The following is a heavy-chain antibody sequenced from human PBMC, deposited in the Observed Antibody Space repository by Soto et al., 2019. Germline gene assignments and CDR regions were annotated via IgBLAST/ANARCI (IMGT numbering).Heavy chain of an antibody. CDR2: ISGSSSGT. CDR3: AKDRSENFWVYYYAMDV. J-gene: IGHJ6*02. V-gene: IGHV3-23*01. CDR1: GFNFGAYA. Sequence: GSLRRSCEASGFNFGAYAMSWVRQAPGKGLEWVSGISGSSSGTYYTDSVKGRFTISRDNSKNTVYLQMNSLRGEDTAVYYCAKDRSENFWVYYYAMDVWGQGTAVTVSS. D-gene: IGHD6-19*01.